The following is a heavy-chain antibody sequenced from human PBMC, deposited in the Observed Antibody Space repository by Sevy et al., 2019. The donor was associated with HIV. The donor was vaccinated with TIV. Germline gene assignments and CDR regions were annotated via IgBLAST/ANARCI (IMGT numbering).Heavy chain of an antibody. Sequence: GPVKVSCKVSGYTLTQFSMHWVRQAPGKGLEWMATFDPEDDETIYAQRLQGRVTMTEDTSTDTAYMELSSLRSDDTAVYYCAVTKDYYDSSGYPFDYWGQGSLVTVSS. J-gene: IGHJ4*02. V-gene: IGHV1-24*01. CDR1: GYTLTQFS. CDR2: FDPEDDET. D-gene: IGHD3-22*01. CDR3: AVTKDYYDSSGYPFDY.